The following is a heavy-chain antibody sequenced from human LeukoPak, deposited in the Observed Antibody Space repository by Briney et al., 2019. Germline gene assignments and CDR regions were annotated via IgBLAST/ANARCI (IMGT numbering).Heavy chain of an antibody. CDR1: GGTFSSYA. D-gene: IGHD2-2*02. CDR3: ARGGGVQGYCSSTSCYRAANHFDY. Sequence: SVKVSCEASGGTFSSYAISWVRQVPGQGLEWMGGIIPIFGTANYAQKFQGRVTITTDESTSTAYMELSSLRSEDTAVYYCARGGGVQGYCSSTSCYRAANHFDYWGQGTLVTVSS. CDR2: IIPIFGTA. V-gene: IGHV1-69*05. J-gene: IGHJ4*02.